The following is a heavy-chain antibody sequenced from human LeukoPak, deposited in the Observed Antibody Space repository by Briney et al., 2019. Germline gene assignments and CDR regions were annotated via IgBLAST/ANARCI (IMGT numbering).Heavy chain of an antibody. V-gene: IGHV3-23*01. CDR2: ISGSGGST. D-gene: IGHD6-6*01. CDR1: GFTFSSYA. CDR3: AKVEAARPGGHLVG. Sequence: GGFLRLSCAASGFTFSSYAMSWVRQAPGKGLEWVSAISGSGGSTYYADSVKGRFTISRDYSKNTLYLQMNSLRAEDTAVYYCAKVEAARPGGHLVGWGQGTLVTVSS. J-gene: IGHJ4*02.